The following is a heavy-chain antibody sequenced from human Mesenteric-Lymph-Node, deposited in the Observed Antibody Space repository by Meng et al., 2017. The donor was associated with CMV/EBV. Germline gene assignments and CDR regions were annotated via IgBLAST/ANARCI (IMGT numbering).Heavy chain of an antibody. V-gene: IGHV1-2*02. Sequence: ASVKVSCKASRFTFTAYIMHWVRQAPGQGLEWMGWISPMSGVAKYAQKFQGRVTMTTDTSINTAYLELSSLTSDDAAVYYCPRQLSPGNFFFDSWGQGTLVTVSS. CDR2: ISPMSGVA. D-gene: IGHD1-1*01. CDR1: RFTFTAYI. J-gene: IGHJ4*02. CDR3: PRQLSPGNFFFDS.